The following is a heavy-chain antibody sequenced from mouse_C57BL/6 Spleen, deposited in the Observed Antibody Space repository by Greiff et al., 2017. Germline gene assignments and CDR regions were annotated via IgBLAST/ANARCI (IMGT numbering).Heavy chain of an antibody. Sequence: VQLQQPGAELVKPGASVTLSCKASGYTFTSYWMHWVKQRPGQGLEWIGMIHPNSGSTNYNEKFKSKATLTVDKSSSTAYMQLSSLTSEDSAVYYCARSGYSNYGDYWGQGTTLTVSS. V-gene: IGHV1-64*01. CDR3: ARSGYSNYGDY. CDR1: GYTFTSYW. D-gene: IGHD2-5*01. J-gene: IGHJ2*01. CDR2: IHPNSGST.